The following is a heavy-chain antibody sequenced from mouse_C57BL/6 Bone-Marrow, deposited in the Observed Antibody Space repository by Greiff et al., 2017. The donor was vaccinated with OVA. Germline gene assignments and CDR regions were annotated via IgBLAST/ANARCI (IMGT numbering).Heavy chain of an antibody. CDR2: IYPGNSDT. Sequence: EVQLQQSGTVLARPGASVKMSCKTSGYTFTSYWMHWVKQRPGQGLEWIGAIYPGNSDTSYNQKFTGKAKLTAVTSDSTAYMELSSPTNDDSAVYYCTRGGPIYDGYYGLFGYWGQGTLVTGSA. V-gene: IGHV1-5*01. J-gene: IGHJ3*01. D-gene: IGHD2-3*01. CDR1: GYTFTSYW. CDR3: TRGGPIYDGYYGLFGY.